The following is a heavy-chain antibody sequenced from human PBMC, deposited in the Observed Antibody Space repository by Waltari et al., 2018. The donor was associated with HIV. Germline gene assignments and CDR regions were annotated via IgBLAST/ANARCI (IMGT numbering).Heavy chain of an antibody. CDR3: TRVRSPYNYYDRTPFGGAFDL. V-gene: IGHV3-64*01. Sequence: EEKLVESGGKLVRPGESLRLSCAASGFYVSNFAMHWVRQAPGKGLEYVASIISNGVTTLYGKSVNGRFLISRDDSESTVHLQLGSVTKEDMAVYYCTRVRSPYNYYDRTPFGGAFDLWGQGTVVIVSS. CDR2: IISNGVTT. D-gene: IGHD3-22*01. CDR1: GFYVSNFA. J-gene: IGHJ3*01.